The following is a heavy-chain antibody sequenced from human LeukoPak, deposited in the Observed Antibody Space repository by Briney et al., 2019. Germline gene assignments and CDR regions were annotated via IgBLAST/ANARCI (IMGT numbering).Heavy chain of an antibody. CDR1: GGSISSGDYY. CDR2: IYYSGST. D-gene: IGHD4-17*01. Sequence: PSETLSLTCTVSGGSISSGDYYWSWIRQPPGKGLEWIGYIYYSGSTYYNPSLKSRVTISVDTSKNQFSLKLSSVTAADTAVYYCARAVTTGVDWFDPWGQGTLVTVSS. V-gene: IGHV4-30-4*01. J-gene: IGHJ5*02. CDR3: ARAVTTGVDWFDP.